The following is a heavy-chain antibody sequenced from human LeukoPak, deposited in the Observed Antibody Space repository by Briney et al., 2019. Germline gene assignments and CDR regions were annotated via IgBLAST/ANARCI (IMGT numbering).Heavy chain of an antibody. CDR1: GFTFSTYW. CDR2: INQDGSEK. D-gene: IGHD4-17*01. J-gene: IGHJ6*02. Sequence: GGSLRLSCAASGFTFSTYWMSWVRQAPGKGLEWVANINQDGSEKNYVDSVKGRFTISRDNAKNSLSLQMNSLRAEDTAVYYCATSTTVTPYYYYGMDVWGQGTTVTVSS. V-gene: IGHV3-7*03. CDR3: ATSTTVTPYYYYGMDV.